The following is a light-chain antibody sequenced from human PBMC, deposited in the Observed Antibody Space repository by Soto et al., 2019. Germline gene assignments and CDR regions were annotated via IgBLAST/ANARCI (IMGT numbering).Light chain of an antibody. CDR3: QQYTSYSP. J-gene: IGKJ4*02. V-gene: IGKV1-5*03. CDR2: KAS. Sequence: DIQMTQSTSTLSASVGDRVTITCRASHSINNLLAWYQQKPGKAPKLLIYKASNLESGVPSRFSGNGSGTEFTLTISSLQPDDFATYYCQQYTSYSPFGGGTKVEIK. CDR1: HSINNL.